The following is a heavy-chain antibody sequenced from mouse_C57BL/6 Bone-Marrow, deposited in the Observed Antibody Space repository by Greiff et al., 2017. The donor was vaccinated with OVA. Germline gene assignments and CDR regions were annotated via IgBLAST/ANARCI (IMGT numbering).Heavy chain of an antibody. V-gene: IGHV1-81*01. CDR1: GYTFTSYG. CDR2: IYPRSGNT. D-gene: IGHD1-1*01. Sequence: QVQLQQSGAELARPGASVKLSCKASGYTFTSYGISWVKQRTGQGLEWIGEIYPRSGNTYYNEKFKGKATLTADKSSSTAYMALRSLTSEDSSVYFCARPLSIYYYGSSYGYWGQGTTLTVSS. J-gene: IGHJ2*01. CDR3: ARPLSIYYYGSSYGY.